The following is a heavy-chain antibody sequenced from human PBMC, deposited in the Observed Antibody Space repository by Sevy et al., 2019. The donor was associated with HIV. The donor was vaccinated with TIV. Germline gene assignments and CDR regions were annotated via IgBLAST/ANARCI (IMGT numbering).Heavy chain of an antibody. D-gene: IGHD1-1*01. Sequence: GGSLRLSCAASGFTFSNYWMGWVRQAPGKGLEWVANIKQDAGEKYYVDSVKGRFTISRDNAKNSLYLQMNSLRAEDTAVYFCARDDGNDYFHYWGQGTLVTVSS. CDR2: IKQDAGEK. CDR3: ARDDGNDYFHY. CDR1: GFTFSNYW. V-gene: IGHV3-7*01. J-gene: IGHJ4*02.